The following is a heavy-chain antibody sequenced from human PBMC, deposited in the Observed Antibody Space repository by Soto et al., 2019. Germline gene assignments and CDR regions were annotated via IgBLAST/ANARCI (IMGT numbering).Heavy chain of an antibody. Sequence: PGGSLRLSCAASGFTFSIYGMHWFRQAPGKGLEWVAVISYDGSNKYYADSVKGRFTISRDNSKNTLYLQMNSLRAEDTAVYYCAKVIIPRGIAAAGISFGMDVWGQGTTVTVSS. CDR3: AKVIIPRGIAAAGISFGMDV. CDR1: GFTFSIYG. J-gene: IGHJ6*02. CDR2: ISYDGSNK. V-gene: IGHV3-30*18. D-gene: IGHD6-13*01.